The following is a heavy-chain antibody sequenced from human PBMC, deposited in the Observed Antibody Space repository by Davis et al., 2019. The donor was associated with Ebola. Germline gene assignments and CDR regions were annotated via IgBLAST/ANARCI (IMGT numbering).Heavy chain of an antibody. J-gene: IGHJ6*02. CDR2: IYYSGST. D-gene: IGHD3-10*01. CDR3: ARALLWTNYYGMDV. V-gene: IGHV4-61*08. Sequence: SETLSLTCTVSGGSISSGGYYWSWIRQHPGKGLEWIGYIYYSGSTNYNPSLKSRVTISVDTSKNQFSLKLSSVTAADTAVYYCARALLWTNYYGMDVWGQGTTVTVSS. CDR1: GGSISSGGYY.